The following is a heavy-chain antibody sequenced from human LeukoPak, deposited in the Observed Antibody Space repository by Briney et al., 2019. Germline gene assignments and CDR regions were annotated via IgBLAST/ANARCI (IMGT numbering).Heavy chain of an antibody. J-gene: IGHJ4*02. CDR1: GFTFSSYS. Sequence: GGSLRLSCAASGFTFSSYSMNWVRQAPGKGLEWVSGISWNSGSIGYADSVKGRFTISRDNAKNSLYLQMNSLRAGDTALYYCAKGSGYSYGYVLYWGQGTLVTVSS. V-gene: IGHV3-9*01. CDR3: AKGSGYSYGYVLY. CDR2: ISWNSGSI. D-gene: IGHD5-18*01.